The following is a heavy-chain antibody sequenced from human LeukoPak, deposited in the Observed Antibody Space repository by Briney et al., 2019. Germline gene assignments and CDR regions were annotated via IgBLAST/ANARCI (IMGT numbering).Heavy chain of an antibody. CDR1: GYTFTNYG. Sequence: ASVKVSCKASGYTFTNYGISWVRQAPGQGLEWMGWISAYNGNTKYAQKFQGRVTMTTDTFTSTAYMELRSLRSDDTAMYYCARDGHRRYYYGSSGREDVFDIWGQGTMTVSS. D-gene: IGHD3-22*01. J-gene: IGHJ3*02. CDR3: ARDGHRRYYYGSSGREDVFDI. V-gene: IGHV1-18*01. CDR2: ISAYNGNT.